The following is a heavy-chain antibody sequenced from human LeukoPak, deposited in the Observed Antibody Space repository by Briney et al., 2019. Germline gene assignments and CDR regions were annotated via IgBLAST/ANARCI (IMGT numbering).Heavy chain of an antibody. CDR2: ISGGGGST. J-gene: IGHJ4*02. D-gene: IGHD1-26*01. CDR3: AKGGKWDVTPFDY. V-gene: IGHV3-23*01. Sequence: GGSLRLSCAASGFTFTSYSMNWVRQAPGKGLEWVSTISGGGGSTYFADSVKGRFTISRDNSKNTLYLQVNSLRAEDTAVYYCAKGGKWDVTPFDYWGQGTLVTVSS. CDR1: GFTFTSYS.